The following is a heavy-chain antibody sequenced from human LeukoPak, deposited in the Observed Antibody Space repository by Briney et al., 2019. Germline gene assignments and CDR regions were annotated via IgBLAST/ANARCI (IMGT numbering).Heavy chain of an antibody. J-gene: IGHJ6*03. Sequence: ASVKVSRKASGGTFSSYAISWVRQAPGQGLEWMGGIIPIFGTANYAQKFQGRVTNTADESTSTAYMELSSLRSEDTAVYYCARGYQLLYRNYYYYYYMDVWGKGTTVTVSS. D-gene: IGHD2-2*02. CDR1: GGTFSSYA. CDR3: ARGYQLLYRNYYYYYYMDV. V-gene: IGHV1-69*13. CDR2: IIPIFGTA.